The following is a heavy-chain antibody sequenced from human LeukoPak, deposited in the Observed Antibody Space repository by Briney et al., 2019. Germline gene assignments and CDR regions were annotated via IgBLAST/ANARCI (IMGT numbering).Heavy chain of an antibody. J-gene: IGHJ4*02. V-gene: IGHV3-21*04. CDR3: AKDKGDFWSGHHY. CDR2: ISSSSSYI. Sequence: PGGSLRLSCAASGFSFSSYSMNWVRQAPGKGLEWVSSISSSSSYIYYADSVKGRFTISRDNSKNTLYLQMSSLRAEDTAVYYCAKDKGDFWSGHHYWGQGTLVTVSS. D-gene: IGHD3-3*01. CDR1: GFSFSSYS.